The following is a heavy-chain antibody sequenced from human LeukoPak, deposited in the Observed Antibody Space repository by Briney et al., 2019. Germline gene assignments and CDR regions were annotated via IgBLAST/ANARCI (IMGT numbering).Heavy chain of an antibody. CDR2: IRYDGSNK. D-gene: IGHD2-2*01. CDR1: GFTFSSHW. CDR3: AKDWSGIVVVPAAGFDY. V-gene: IGHV3-30*02. J-gene: IGHJ4*02. Sequence: GGSLRLSCAASGFTFSSHWMSWVRQAPGKGLEWVAFIRYDGSNKYYADSVKGRFTISRDNSKNTLYLQMNSLRAEDTAVYYCAKDWSGIVVVPAAGFDYWGQGTLVTVSS.